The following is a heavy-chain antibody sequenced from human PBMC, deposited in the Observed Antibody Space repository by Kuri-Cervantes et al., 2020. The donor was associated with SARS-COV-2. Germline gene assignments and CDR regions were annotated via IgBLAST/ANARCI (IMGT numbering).Heavy chain of an antibody. Sequence: GSLRLSCAVSGGSISSSNWWSWVRQPPGKGLGWIGEINHSGSTNYNPSLKSRVTISVDTSKNQFSLKLSSVTAADTAVYYCARGRQFWDIVVVVAARWFDPWGQGTLVTVSS. CDR1: GGSISSSNW. CDR3: ARGRQFWDIVVVVAARWFDP. J-gene: IGHJ5*02. CDR2: INHSGST. D-gene: IGHD2-15*01. V-gene: IGHV4-4*02.